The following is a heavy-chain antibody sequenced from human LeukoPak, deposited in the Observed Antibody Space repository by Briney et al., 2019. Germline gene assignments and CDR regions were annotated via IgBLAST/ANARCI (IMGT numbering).Heavy chain of an antibody. CDR2: IKEDGSAK. CDR1: GFTFSRYW. CDR3: ARDSPGYGGYSY. Sequence: GGSLRLSCTASGFTFSRYWMTWVRQAPGKGLEWVANIKEDGSAKYYVDSMKGRITISRDNAKNSLYLQINSLRAEDTAVYYCARDSPGYGGYSYWGQGTMVTVSS. D-gene: IGHD5-12*01. J-gene: IGHJ4*02. V-gene: IGHV3-7*04.